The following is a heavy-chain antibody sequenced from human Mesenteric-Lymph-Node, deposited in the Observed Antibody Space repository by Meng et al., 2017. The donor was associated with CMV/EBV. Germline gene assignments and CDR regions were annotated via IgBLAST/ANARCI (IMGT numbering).Heavy chain of an antibody. CDR2: IKSKTDGGTT. J-gene: IGHJ4*02. CDR1: GFTLSEYT. CDR3: TTAYSGGYKD. V-gene: IGHV3-15*01. D-gene: IGHD1-26*01. Sequence: GESLKISCVVSGFTLSEYTMTWVRQAPGKGLEWVGRIKSKTDGGTTDYAAPVKGRFTISRDDSKNTLYLQSNSLKTEDTAVYYCTTAYSGGYKDWGQGTLVTVSS.